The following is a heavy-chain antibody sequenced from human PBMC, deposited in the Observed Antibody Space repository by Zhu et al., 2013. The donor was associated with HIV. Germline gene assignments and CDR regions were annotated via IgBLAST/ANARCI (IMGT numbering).Heavy chain of an antibody. Sequence: VQLVESGGGVVQSGRSLRLSCAASGFAFGDYGMHWVRQTPGKGLEWVAIISFDGTTEYLADSVKGRFTISRDNSANTVYLQINSLRPEDTAVYYCAREEGYQTFDYWGQGTLVTVSS. CDR3: AREEGYQTFDY. V-gene: IGHV3-30*03. CDR1: GFAFGDYG. J-gene: IGHJ4*02. D-gene: IGHD2-2*01. CDR2: ISFDGTTE.